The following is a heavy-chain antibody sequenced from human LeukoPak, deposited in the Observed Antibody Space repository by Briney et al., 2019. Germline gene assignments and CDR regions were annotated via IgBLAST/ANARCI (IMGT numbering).Heavy chain of an antibody. CDR2: INPNSGGT. D-gene: IGHD3-10*01. CDR1: GYIFTGYY. V-gene: IGHV1-2*02. J-gene: IGHJ4*02. CDR3: ARNYGSGSDVYFDY. Sequence: ASVKVSCKASGYIFTGYYIHWVRQAPGQGLEWMGWINPNSGGTNYAQKFQGRVTMARDTPISTAYMELSRLRSDDTAIYYCARNYGSGSDVYFDYWGQGTLVIVSS.